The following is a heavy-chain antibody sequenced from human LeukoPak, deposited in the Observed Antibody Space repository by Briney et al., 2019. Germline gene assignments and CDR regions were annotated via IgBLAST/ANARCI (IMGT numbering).Heavy chain of an antibody. J-gene: IGHJ4*02. CDR3: ARGTRGQLWPTDYFDY. Sequence: GGSLRLSCAASGFTFSSYSMNWVRQAPRKGLEWVSYISSSSSTIYYADSVKGRFTISRDNAKNSLYLQMNSLRAEDTAVYYCARGTRGQLWPTDYFDYWGQGTLVTVSS. CDR2: ISSSSSTI. V-gene: IGHV3-48*01. D-gene: IGHD5-18*01. CDR1: GFTFSSYS.